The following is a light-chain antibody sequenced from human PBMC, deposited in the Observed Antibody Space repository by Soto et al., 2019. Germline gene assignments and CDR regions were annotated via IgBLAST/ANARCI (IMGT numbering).Light chain of an antibody. CDR2: GAS. CDR1: QSVGSSH. Sequence: EIVLTQSPGTLSLSPGERATLSCRASQSVGSSHLAWYQQKPGQAPRLLVYGASSRATGIPDRFSGSGSGTDFTLTISSLEPEDFAVYYCQQYGSAPWTFGQGTKVDIK. CDR3: QQYGSAPWT. V-gene: IGKV3-20*01. J-gene: IGKJ1*01.